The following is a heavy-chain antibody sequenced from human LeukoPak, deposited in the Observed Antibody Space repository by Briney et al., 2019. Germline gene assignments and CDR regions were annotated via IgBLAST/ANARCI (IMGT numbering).Heavy chain of an antibody. D-gene: IGHD2-21*02. V-gene: IGHV3-74*01. CDR2: INSDGSST. J-gene: IGHJ3*02. CDR1: GFSFSSYW. CDR3: AKTDVVVTPMGAFDI. Sequence: GGSLTLSCAASGFSFSSYWMHWVCQAPGKGLVWVSRINSDGSSTTYADSVKGRFTISRDNSKNTLYLQMNSLRAEDTAVYYCAKTDVVVTPMGAFDIWGQGTMVTVSS.